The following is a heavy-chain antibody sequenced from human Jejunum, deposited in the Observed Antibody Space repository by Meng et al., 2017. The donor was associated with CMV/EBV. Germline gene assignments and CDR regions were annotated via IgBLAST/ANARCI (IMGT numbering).Heavy chain of an antibody. Sequence: TCTVAGGSINGRYRSWIRQPPGKGLEWIANVYHTGETRFNSSLKSRLSSSVDMPGNQFTLTLTSVTAADTALYFCARGLGDGIDVWGQGTMVTVSS. J-gene: IGHJ6*02. V-gene: IGHV4-59*01. CDR1: GGSINGRY. D-gene: IGHD3-3*01. CDR3: ARGLGDGIDV. CDR2: VYHTGET.